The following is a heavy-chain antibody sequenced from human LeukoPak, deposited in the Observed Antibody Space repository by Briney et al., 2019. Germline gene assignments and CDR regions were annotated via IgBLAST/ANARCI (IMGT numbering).Heavy chain of an antibody. Sequence: TGGSLRLSCAASGFTFSSYTMNWVRQAPGKGLEWVSSISTSSIYIYYTDSLRGRFTISRDNARNSLYLQMNSLRAEDTAVYYCVRDQDWNDRGGLDYWGQGTLVTVSS. CDR1: GFTFSSYT. CDR3: VRDQDWNDRGGLDY. CDR2: ISTSSIYI. D-gene: IGHD1-1*01. J-gene: IGHJ4*02. V-gene: IGHV3-21*01.